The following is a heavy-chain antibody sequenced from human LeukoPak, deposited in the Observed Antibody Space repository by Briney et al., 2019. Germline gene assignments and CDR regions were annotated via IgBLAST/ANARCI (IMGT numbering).Heavy chain of an antibody. D-gene: IGHD1-26*01. CDR3: ASAIVGATSFDY. CDR1: GFTFSNYM. Sequence: GGSLRLSCAASGFTFSNYMMHWVRQAPGKGLVWVSRIKSDGITITYADSVKGRFTISRDNAKNTLYLQMNSLRAEDTAVYYCASAIVGATSFDYWGQGTLVTVSS. V-gene: IGHV3-74*01. J-gene: IGHJ4*02. CDR2: IKSDGITI.